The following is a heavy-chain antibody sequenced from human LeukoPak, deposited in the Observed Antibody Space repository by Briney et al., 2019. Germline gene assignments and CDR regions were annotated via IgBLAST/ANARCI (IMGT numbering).Heavy chain of an antibody. V-gene: IGHV3-21*01. CDR1: GFTFSSYS. CDR2: ISSSSSYI. CDR3: ARVDDSSGYSLDAFDI. D-gene: IGHD3-22*01. Sequence: PGGSLRLSCAASGFTFSSYSMNWVRQAPGKGLEWVSSISSSSSYIYYADSVKGRFTISRDNAKSSLFLQMNSLRAEDTAVYYCARVDDSSGYSLDAFDIWGQGTMVTVSS. J-gene: IGHJ3*02.